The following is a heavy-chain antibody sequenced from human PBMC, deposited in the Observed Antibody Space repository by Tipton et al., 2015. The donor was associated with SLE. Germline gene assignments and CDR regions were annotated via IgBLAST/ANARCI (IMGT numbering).Heavy chain of an antibody. CDR3: ARAPTISVAGTTDPFGMDV. CDR2: IRYDGSDK. CDR1: GFTFSDYG. Sequence: SLRLSCAASGFTFSDYGMHWARRAPGTGLEWVAFIRYDGSDKDYTDSVKGRFTIFRDNAKNTLYLQMRSLRVEDTGIYYCARAPTISVAGTTDPFGMDVWGPGTRVTVSS. D-gene: IGHD6-19*01. V-gene: IGHV3-30*02. J-gene: IGHJ6*02.